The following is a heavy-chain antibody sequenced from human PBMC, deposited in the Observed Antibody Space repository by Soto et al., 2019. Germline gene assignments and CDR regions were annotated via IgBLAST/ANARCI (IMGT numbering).Heavy chain of an antibody. V-gene: IGHV1-18*01. CDR3: ARGKRKSMITFGGVHLDAFDI. Sequence: ASVKVSCKASGYTFTSYGISWVRQAPGQGLEWMGWISAYNGNTNYAQKLQGRVTMTTDTSTSTAYMELRSLRSDDTAVYYCARGKRKSMITFGGVHLDAFDIWGQGTMVTVSS. CDR1: GYTFTSYG. CDR2: ISAYNGNT. D-gene: IGHD3-16*01. J-gene: IGHJ3*02.